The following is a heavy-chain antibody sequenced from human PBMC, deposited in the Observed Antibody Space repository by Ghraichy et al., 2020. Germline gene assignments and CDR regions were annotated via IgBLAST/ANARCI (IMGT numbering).Heavy chain of an antibody. V-gene: IGHV4-34*01. CDR2: INHSGST. Sequence: ETLSLTCAVYGGSFSGYYWSWIRQPPGKGLEWIGEINHSGSTNYNPSLKSRVTISVDTSKNQFSLKLSSVTAADTAVYYCARGGGIAAPNWFDPWGQGTLVTVSS. D-gene: IGHD6-13*01. CDR3: ARGGGIAAPNWFDP. J-gene: IGHJ5*02. CDR1: GGSFSGYY.